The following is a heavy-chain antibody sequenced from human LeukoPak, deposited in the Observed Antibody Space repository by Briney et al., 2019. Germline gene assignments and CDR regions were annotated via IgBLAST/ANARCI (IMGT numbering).Heavy chain of an antibody. Sequence: PSETLSLTCTVSGGSISSYYWSWIRQPPGKGLEWIGYIYYSGSTNYNPSLKSRVTISVDTSKNQFSLKLSSVTAADTAVYYCARDTGGNWFDPWGQGTLVTVSS. D-gene: IGHD3-10*01. V-gene: IGHV4-59*01. J-gene: IGHJ5*02. CDR2: IYYSGST. CDR1: GGSISSYY. CDR3: ARDTGGNWFDP.